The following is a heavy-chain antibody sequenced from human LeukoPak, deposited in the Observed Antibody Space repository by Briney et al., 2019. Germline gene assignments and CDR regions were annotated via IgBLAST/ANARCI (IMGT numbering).Heavy chain of an antibody. V-gene: IGHV3-23*01. CDR2: ISGSGGST. D-gene: IGHD2-2*01. CDR3: AKSLRYCSSTSCDNWFDP. Sequence: GGSLRLSCAASGFTFSSYAMSWVRQAPGKGLEWVSSISGSGGSTYYADSVKGQFTISRDNSRNTLYLQMNSLRAEDTAVYYCAKSLRYCSSTSCDNWFDPWGQGTLVTVSS. CDR1: GFTFSSYA. J-gene: IGHJ5*02.